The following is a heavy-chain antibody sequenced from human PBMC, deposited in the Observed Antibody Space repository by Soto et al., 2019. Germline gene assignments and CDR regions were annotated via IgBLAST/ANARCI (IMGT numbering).Heavy chain of an antibody. Sequence: GGSLRLSCAASGFTFSSYAMSWVRQAPGKGLEWVSAISGSGGSTYYADSVKGRFTISRDNSKNTLYLQMNSLRAEDTAVYYCAKDGLPAANAGGYYYYYYYMDVWGKGTTVTVSS. V-gene: IGHV3-23*01. CDR2: ISGSGGST. J-gene: IGHJ6*03. CDR3: AKDGLPAANAGGYYYYYYYMDV. D-gene: IGHD2-2*01. CDR1: GFTFSSYA.